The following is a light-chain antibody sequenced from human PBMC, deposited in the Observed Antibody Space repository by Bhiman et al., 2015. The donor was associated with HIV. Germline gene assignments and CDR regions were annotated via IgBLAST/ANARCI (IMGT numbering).Light chain of an antibody. CDR2: QDT. Sequence: SYELTQPPSVSVSPGQTASITCSGDKLGNKYVSWYQQKPGQSPVLVIYQDTERPSGIPERVSGSNSGNTATLTISGTQTMDEADYYCQAWDSGTGVFGTGTKVTVL. CDR3: QAWDSGTGV. CDR1: KLGNKY. V-gene: IGLV3-1*01. J-gene: IGLJ1*01.